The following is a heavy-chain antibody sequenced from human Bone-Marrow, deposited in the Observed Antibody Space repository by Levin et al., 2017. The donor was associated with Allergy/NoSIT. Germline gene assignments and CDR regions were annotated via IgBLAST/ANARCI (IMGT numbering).Heavy chain of an antibody. Sequence: GESLRLSCAASGFTFHDYAMSWVRQAPGKGLQWVSVITKSGDKTYYADSVKGRFTISRDNSKNTVSLQMTSLTAEDTAVYYCAKLEGLRRYTWYFHYWGQGTLVSVSS. D-gene: IGHD2-2*02. J-gene: IGHJ4*02. V-gene: IGHV3-23*01. CDR1: GFTFHDYA. CDR3: AKLEGLRRYTWYFHY. CDR2: ITKSGDKT.